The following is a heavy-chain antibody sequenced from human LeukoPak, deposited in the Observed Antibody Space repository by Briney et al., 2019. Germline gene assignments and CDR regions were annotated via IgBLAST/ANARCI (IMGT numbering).Heavy chain of an antibody. Sequence: GRSLRLSCAASGLTFSGYGMHWVRQAPGKGLEWVALIWYDGSNEYYADSVKGRFTISRDNSKNTLYLQMNSLRAEDTAVYYCVKTVAGTTLSFGGGYFDYWGQGTLVTVSS. J-gene: IGHJ4*02. CDR3: VKTVAGTTLSFGGGYFDY. CDR1: GLTFSGYG. D-gene: IGHD1-1*01. CDR2: IWYDGSNE. V-gene: IGHV3-33*06.